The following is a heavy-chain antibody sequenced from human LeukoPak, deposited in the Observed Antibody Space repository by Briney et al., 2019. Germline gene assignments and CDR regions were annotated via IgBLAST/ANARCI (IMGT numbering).Heavy chain of an antibody. V-gene: IGHV4-59*01. J-gene: IGHJ6*03. CDR1: GGSNTSYY. CDR3: ARGASEYSYGFSLSSRYMDV. CDR2: IYYSGST. D-gene: IGHD5-18*01. Sequence: SSETLSLTCTVSGGSNTSYYWSWIRQPPGKGLEWIGSIYYSGSTNYNPSLKSRVTISVDTSKNVFFLKLNSVTAADTAVYYCARGASEYSYGFSLSSRYMDVWGKGTTVTVSS.